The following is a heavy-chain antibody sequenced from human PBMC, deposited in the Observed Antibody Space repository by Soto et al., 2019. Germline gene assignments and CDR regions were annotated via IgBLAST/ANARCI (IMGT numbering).Heavy chain of an antibody. CDR1: GFSLYNYA. CDR3: VREPSRGNEWARYVDL. Sequence: EVQLVESGGGLVQPGGSLRLSCAASGFSLYNYAMDWVRQAPGQGLEWVSYISLSGANIHYADSVRGRFTVSRDNAKNSLYLQRNSLRAEDTAVYYCVREPSRGNEWARYVDLWGRGTLVTVSS. J-gene: IGHJ2*01. CDR2: ISLSGANI. V-gene: IGHV3-48*01. D-gene: IGHD1-1*01.